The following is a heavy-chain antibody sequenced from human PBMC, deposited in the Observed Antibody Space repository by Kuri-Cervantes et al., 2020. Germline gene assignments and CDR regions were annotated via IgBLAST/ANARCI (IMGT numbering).Heavy chain of an antibody. V-gene: IGHV3-33*08. Sequence: GESLKISCAASGFTFSSYGMHWVRQAPGKGLEWVAVIWYDGSNKYYADSVKGRFTISRDNSKNTLYLQMNSLRAEDTAVYYCARAQSSPFRLVAVTYYGMDVWGQGTTFTVSS. D-gene: IGHD6-6*01. CDR2: IWYDGSNK. CDR1: GFTFSSYG. J-gene: IGHJ6*02. CDR3: ARAQSSPFRLVAVTYYGMDV.